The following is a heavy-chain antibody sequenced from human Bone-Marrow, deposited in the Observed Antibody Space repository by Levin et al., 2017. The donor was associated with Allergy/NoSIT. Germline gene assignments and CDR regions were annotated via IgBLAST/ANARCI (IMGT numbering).Heavy chain of an antibody. D-gene: IGHD4-17*01. CDR1: TNFG. Sequence: GESLKISCEASTNFGMHWVRQAPGKGLEWVSSISSSGVKTDYAVSVKGRFTISRDNSKNTLYLQMNSLRADDTAVYFCARDVTTVTSSFESWGQGTLVTVSS. J-gene: IGHJ4*02. CDR2: ISSSGVKT. V-gene: IGHV3-23*01. CDR3: ARDVTTVTSSFES.